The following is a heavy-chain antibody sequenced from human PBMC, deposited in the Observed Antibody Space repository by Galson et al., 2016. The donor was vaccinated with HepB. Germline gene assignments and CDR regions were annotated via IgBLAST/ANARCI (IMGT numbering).Heavy chain of an antibody. CDR1: GFTFRTYS. V-gene: IGHV3-21*01. CDR2: ISSSVSYI. J-gene: IGHJ4*02. D-gene: IGHD1-14*01. CDR3: ARGGRTEETSLVY. Sequence: SLRLSCAASGFTFRTYSMNWVRQAPGKGLEWVSVISSSVSYIYYADSVKGRFTISRDNAKNSPYLQMNSLRVEDTAVYYCARGGRTEETSLVYWGQGTLVTVSS.